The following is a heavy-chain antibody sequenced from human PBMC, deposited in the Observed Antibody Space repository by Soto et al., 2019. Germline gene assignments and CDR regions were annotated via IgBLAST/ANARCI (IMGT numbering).Heavy chain of an antibody. V-gene: IGHV1-3*01. D-gene: IGHD2-2*02. CDR1: GYTFTSYA. J-gene: IGHJ5*02. CDR2: INAGNGNT. CDR3: ARRLGYCSSTSCYTWFDP. Sequence: PSVKVSCKASGYTFTSYAMHWVRQAPGQRLEWMGWINAGNGNTKYSQKFQGRVTITRDTSASTAYMELSSLISEDTAVYYCARRLGYCSSTSCYTWFDPWGQGTLVTVSS.